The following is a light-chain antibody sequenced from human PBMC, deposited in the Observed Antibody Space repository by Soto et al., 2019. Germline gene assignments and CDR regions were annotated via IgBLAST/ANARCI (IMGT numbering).Light chain of an antibody. CDR3: QSYDGSLGGVV. CDR2: GNS. J-gene: IGLJ2*01. CDR1: SSSIGSGFD. V-gene: IGLV1-40*01. Sequence: QSVLTQPPSVSGAPGQTVTISCTGSSSSIGSGFDVHWYQQLPGTAPQLLIYGNSNRLSGVPDRFSGSKSGTSASLAITGLQAEDEADYYCQSYDGSLGGVVFGGGTKLTVL.